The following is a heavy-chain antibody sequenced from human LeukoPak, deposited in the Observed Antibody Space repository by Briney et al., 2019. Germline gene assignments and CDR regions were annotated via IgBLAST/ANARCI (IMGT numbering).Heavy chain of an antibody. D-gene: IGHD6-6*01. CDR1: GFTFDDYA. CDR2: ISWNSGSI. V-gene: IGHV3-9*03. Sequence: PGGSLRLSCAASGFTFDDYAMHWVRQAPGKGLEWVSGISWNSGSIGYADSVKGRFTISRDNAKNSLYLQMNSLRAEDMALYYCAKGGSGLIAAPFFDIWGQGTMVTVSS. CDR3: AKGGSGLIAAPFFDI. J-gene: IGHJ3*02.